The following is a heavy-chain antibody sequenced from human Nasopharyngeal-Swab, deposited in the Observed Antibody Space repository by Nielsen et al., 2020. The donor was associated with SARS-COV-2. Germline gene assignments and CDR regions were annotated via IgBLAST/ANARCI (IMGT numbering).Heavy chain of an antibody. V-gene: IGHV3-11*01. Sequence: GGSLRLSCAASGFTFSDYYMSWIRQAPGKGLEWVSYISISGSTIYYADSVKGRFTISRDNAKNSLYLQMNSLRAEDTAVYYCERDKGRCSSTSCYVDYWGQGTLVTVSS. D-gene: IGHD2-2*01. CDR2: ISISGSTI. CDR1: GFTFSDYY. CDR3: ERDKGRCSSTSCYVDY. J-gene: IGHJ4*02.